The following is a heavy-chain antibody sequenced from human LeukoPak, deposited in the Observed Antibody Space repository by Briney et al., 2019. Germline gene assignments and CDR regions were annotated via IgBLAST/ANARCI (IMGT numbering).Heavy chain of an antibody. CDR2: ISGSGGST. CDR3: AKDKGYSSGWPFDY. Sequence: PGGSLRLSCAASGFTFSSYAMSWVRQAPGTGLEWVSAISGSGGSTYYADSVKGRFTISRDNSKNTLYLQMNSLRAEDTAVYYCAKDKGYSSGWPFDYWGQGTLVTVFS. J-gene: IGHJ4*02. CDR1: GFTFSSYA. V-gene: IGHV3-23*01. D-gene: IGHD6-19*01.